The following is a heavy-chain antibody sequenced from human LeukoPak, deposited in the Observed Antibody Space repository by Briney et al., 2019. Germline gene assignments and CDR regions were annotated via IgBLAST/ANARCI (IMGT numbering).Heavy chain of an antibody. Sequence: GGSLRLSCAASGFTFSSYAMHWVRQAPGKGLEWVAVISYGGSNKYYADSVRGRFTISRDNSKNTLYLQMNSLRAEDTAVYYCVRDTYDSNGYNYGIYWGQGTLVTVSS. CDR3: VRDTYDSNGYNYGIY. CDR1: GFTFSSYA. D-gene: IGHD3-22*01. J-gene: IGHJ4*02. CDR2: ISYGGSNK. V-gene: IGHV3-30-3*01.